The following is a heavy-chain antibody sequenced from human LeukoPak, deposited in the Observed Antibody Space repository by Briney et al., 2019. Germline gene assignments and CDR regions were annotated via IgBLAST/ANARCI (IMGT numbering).Heavy chain of an antibody. Sequence: GGSLRLSCAASGFTFDDYAMHWVRQAPGKGLEWVSGISWNSGSIGYADSVKGRFTISRDNAKNSLYLQMNSLRAEDTALHYCAKAPIVVVPAAIEDWYFDLWGRGTLVTVSS. J-gene: IGHJ2*01. CDR3: AKAPIVVVPAAIEDWYFDL. CDR1: GFTFDDYA. D-gene: IGHD2-2*02. CDR2: ISWNSGSI. V-gene: IGHV3-9*01.